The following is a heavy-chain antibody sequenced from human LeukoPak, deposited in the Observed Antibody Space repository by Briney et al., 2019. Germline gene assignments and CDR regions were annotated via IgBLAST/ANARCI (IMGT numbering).Heavy chain of an antibody. V-gene: IGHV4-59*01. CDR1: GGSISSYD. Sequence: PSETLSLTCTVSGGSISSYDWSWIRQPPGKGLEWIGYIFYSGSANYNPSLKSRVTISVNTSKDQFSLKLSSVTAADTARYYCARAGGYSFGYGVDVWGQGTTVTVSS. J-gene: IGHJ6*02. CDR3: ARAGGYSFGYGVDV. D-gene: IGHD5-18*01. CDR2: IFYSGSA.